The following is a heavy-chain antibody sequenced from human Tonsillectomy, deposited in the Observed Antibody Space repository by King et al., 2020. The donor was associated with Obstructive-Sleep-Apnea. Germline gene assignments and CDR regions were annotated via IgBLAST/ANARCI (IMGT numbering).Heavy chain of an antibody. CDR2: MNPNSGNT. Sequence: QLVQSWAEVKKPGASVKVSCKASGYTFTSYYITWVRQATEQGLEWMGWMNPNSGNTGFARKFQGRNTMTRNTSISTAYMVLSSLRSEDPAAYYCARGASGAAATGTYAYWGQGTLVTVSS. J-gene: IGHJ4*02. D-gene: IGHD6-13*01. CDR1: GYTFTSYY. V-gene: IGHV1-8*01. CDR3: ARGASGAAATGTYAY.